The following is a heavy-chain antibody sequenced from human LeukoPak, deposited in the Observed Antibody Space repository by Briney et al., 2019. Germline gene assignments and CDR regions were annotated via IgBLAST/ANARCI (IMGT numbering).Heavy chain of an antibody. D-gene: IGHD6-19*01. V-gene: IGHV1-18*01. CDR1: GYTFTSYG. CDR2: ISAYNGNT. J-gene: IGHJ6*02. CDR3: ARVWQWLYYHYGMDV. Sequence: ASVKVSCKASGYTFTSYGISWVRQAPGQGLEWMGWISAYNGNTNYAQKLQGRVTMTTDTSTSTAYMELGSLRSDDTAVYYCARVWQWLYYHYGMDVWGQGTTVTVSS.